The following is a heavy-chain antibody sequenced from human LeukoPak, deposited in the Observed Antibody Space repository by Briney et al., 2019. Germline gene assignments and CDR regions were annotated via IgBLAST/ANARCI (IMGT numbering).Heavy chain of an antibody. CDR1: GFSVSSNY. Sequence: PGGSLRLSRVASGFSVSSNYMAWVRQAPGKGLEWVSVLYIGGNTYYGDFVKGRFTISRDNSRNTLYLQMNSLRVDDTAVYYCARELAVGAITEYFQDWGQGTLVTVSS. CDR3: ARELAVGAITEYFQD. V-gene: IGHV3-53*01. D-gene: IGHD1-26*01. CDR2: LYIGGNT. J-gene: IGHJ1*01.